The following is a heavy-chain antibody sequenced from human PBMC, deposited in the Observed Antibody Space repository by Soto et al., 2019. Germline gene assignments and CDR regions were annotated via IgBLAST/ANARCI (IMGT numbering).Heavy chain of an antibody. V-gene: IGHV3-23*01. J-gene: IGHJ4*02. CDR2: VSGSGEMT. Sequence: EVQLLESGGDLVQPGGSLRLACVASGFTFRGDAMSWVRQAPGKGLEWVSSVSGSGEMTHYADSVKGRFTISRDNSKNMLYLHMESLRDDEADVYYCARSEMTYNWNDWGQGPLVTVSS. CDR1: GFTFRGDA. CDR3: ARSEMTYNWND. D-gene: IGHD1-20*01.